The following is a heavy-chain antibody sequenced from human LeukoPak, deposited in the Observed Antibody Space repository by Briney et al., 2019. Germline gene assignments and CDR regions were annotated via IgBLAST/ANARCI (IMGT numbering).Heavy chain of an antibody. V-gene: IGHV1-2*02. CDR3: AKSQYSFGSGSTKPLFDY. CDR1: GYIFTDYY. D-gene: IGHD3-10*01. CDR2: LNPNSGGT. Sequence: ASVKVSCKTSGYIFTDYYIHWVRQARGQGLEWMGWLNPNSGGTYFALEFEARVTLTRDTSINTAYMEMRGLTSDDTAVYYCAKSQYSFGSGSTKPLFDYWGQGTLVTVSS. J-gene: IGHJ4*02.